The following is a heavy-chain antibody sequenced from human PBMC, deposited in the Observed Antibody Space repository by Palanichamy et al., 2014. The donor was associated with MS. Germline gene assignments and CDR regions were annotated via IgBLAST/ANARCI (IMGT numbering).Heavy chain of an antibody. CDR1: GGPIINSHFY. J-gene: IGHJ4*02. CDR3: ARHVWNSAFNSSAYYYVRALYYFDH. D-gene: IGHD3-22*01. CDR2: IYHSGSA. V-gene: IGHV4-39*01. Sequence: QLQLQVSGPGLVKPSETLSLTCAVSGGPIINSHFYWGWVRQPPGKGLEWIGSIYHSGSAYDNAPLKGRVTISVDTSKNQFSLDLRSVTATDTAVYYCARHVWNSAFNSSAYYYVRALYYFDHWAQGSLVTVSS.